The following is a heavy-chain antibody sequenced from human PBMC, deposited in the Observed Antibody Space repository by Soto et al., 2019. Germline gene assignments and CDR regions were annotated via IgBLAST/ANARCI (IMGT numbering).Heavy chain of an antibody. V-gene: IGHV4-30-4*01. CDR3: ARFSSSGYYYLIDY. CDR2: IYYSGST. Sequence: SETLSLTCTVSGGSISSGDYYWSWIRQPPGKGLEWIGYIYYSGSTYYNPSLKSRVTISVDTSKNQFSLKLSSVTAADTAVYYCARFSSSGYYYLIDYWGQGTLVTVSS. J-gene: IGHJ4*02. D-gene: IGHD3-22*01. CDR1: GGSISSGDYY.